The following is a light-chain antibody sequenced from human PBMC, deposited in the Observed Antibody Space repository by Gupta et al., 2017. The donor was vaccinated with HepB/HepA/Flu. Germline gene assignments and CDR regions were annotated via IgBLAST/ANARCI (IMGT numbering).Light chain of an antibody. V-gene: IGKV3-20*01. J-gene: IGKJ2*01. CDR2: GAS. Sequence: ATLSCRASQSVSSSYLAWYQQKPGQAPRPLIYGASSRATGIPDRFSGSGSGTDFTLTISRLDPEDFAVYYCQQYGSSPPYTFGQGTKLEIK. CDR1: QSVSSSY. CDR3: QQYGSSPPYT.